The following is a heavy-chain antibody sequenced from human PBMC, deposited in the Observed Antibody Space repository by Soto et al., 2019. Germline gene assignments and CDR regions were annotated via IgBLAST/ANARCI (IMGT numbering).Heavy chain of an antibody. CDR2: IFSSGST. CDR1: GVSINTFS. CDR3: AREGSYSAYNFSHGIQLWSFDF. V-gene: IGHV4-4*07. D-gene: IGHD5-12*01. Sequence: TLSLTCPVSGVSINTFSWSWVRQPAGKGLEWIGRIFSSGSTSFNPSLESRVAMSVDSSKNHCSLNLSSVTAADMAVYYCAREGSYSAYNFSHGIQLWSFDFWGQGALVTVSS. J-gene: IGHJ4*02.